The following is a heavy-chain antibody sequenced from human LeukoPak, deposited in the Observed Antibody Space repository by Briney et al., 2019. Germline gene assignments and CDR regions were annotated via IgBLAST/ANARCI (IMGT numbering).Heavy chain of an antibody. J-gene: IGHJ4*02. CDR3: AKDYSSSWQPYYFDY. CDR2: ISGSGGST. D-gene: IGHD6-13*01. CDR1: GFTFSSYA. Sequence: GGSLRLSCAASGFTFSSYAMSWVRQAPGKGLEWVSAISGSGGSTYYADSVKGRFTISRDNSKNTLYLQMNSLRAEDTAVYYCAKDYSSSWQPYYFDYWGQGTLVTVSS. V-gene: IGHV3-23*01.